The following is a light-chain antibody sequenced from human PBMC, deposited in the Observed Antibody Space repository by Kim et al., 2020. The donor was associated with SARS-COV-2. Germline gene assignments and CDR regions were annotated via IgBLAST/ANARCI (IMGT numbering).Light chain of an antibody. J-gene: IGKJ1*01. CDR3: QQYGASPRT. CDR2: HAS. CDR1: QSVPANY. Sequence: SPGQRATLSCGASQSVPANYLAWYQQTPGLAPRLLIYHASIRATGIPARFSGSGSGTDFTLTISSLEPEDFALYYCQQYGASPRTFGHGTKVDIK. V-gene: IGKV3D-20*01.